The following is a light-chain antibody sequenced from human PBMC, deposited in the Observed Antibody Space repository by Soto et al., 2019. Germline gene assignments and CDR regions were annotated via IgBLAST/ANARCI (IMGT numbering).Light chain of an antibody. CDR3: HQRQSWPRT. CDR1: QAVNTR. CDR2: LTS. J-gene: IGKJ3*01. V-gene: IGKV3-11*01. Sequence: EIVLTQSPATLSSFPGDRVTLSCRASQAVNTRLAWYQHKPGQAPRLLIYLTSNRVAGIPARFSGSGSETDFTLTISDVEPEDFAVYYCHQRQSWPRTFGHGTKVYIK.